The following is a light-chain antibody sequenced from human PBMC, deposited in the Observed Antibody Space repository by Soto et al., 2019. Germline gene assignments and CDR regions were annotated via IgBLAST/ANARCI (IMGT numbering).Light chain of an antibody. V-gene: IGKV1-39*01. CDR3: QQTFSTPALT. CDR1: QTINSY. Sequence: DLPMTQSPSSLSASVGDRVTITCRASQTINSYLNWYQHKPGEAPKLLIFAASSLQSGVPSRFSGSGSGTEFTLTISSLQPEDFATYHCQQTFSTPALTFGGGTKVEIK. J-gene: IGKJ4*01. CDR2: AAS.